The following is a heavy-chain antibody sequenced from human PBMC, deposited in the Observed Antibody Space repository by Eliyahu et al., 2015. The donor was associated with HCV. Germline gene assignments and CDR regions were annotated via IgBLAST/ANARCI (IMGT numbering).Heavy chain of an antibody. CDR1: GFTFSXXS. D-gene: IGHD3-9*01. V-gene: IGHV3-21*01. CDR3: ARAEPLGILTGYYSPFDY. CDR2: ISSSSSYI. J-gene: IGHJ4*02. Sequence: EVQLVESGXGLVKPGGSLRLSCAASGFTFSXXSMNWVRQAPGKGLEXVSSISSSSSYIYYADSVKGRFTISRDNAKNSLYLQMNSLRAEDTAVYYCARAEPLGILTGYYSPFDYWGQGTLVTVSS.